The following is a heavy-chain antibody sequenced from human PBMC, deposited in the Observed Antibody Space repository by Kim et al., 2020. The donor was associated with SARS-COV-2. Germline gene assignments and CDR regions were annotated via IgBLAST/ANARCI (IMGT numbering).Heavy chain of an antibody. Sequence: GGSLRLSCAASGFNFNTFAMTWVRQAPGKWLEFFSLISCSGVITYYADSVRGRFTMSRDNSKNTLYLQMNSLRAEDTAVYYCAKDGSVTAALYFFDYWGLGTLVTVSS. CDR2: ISCSGVIT. CDR3: AKDGSVTAALYFFDY. J-gene: IGHJ4*02. CDR1: GFNFNTFA. V-gene: IGHV3-23*01. D-gene: IGHD2-15*01.